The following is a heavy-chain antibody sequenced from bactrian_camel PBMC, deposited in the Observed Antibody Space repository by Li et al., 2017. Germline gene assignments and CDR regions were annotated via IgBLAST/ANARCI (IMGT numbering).Heavy chain of an antibody. CDR1: GYTYNTNC. D-gene: IGHD5*01. Sequence: QLVESGGGSVQAGGSLRLSCAALGYTYNTNCMGWFRQAAGKEREGVAAIYTDGDVTVYAESVKGRFTISRDHAKKTFHLQMNSLKPEDTAEYYCAADYLICWVTDEYNYWGQGTQVTVS. V-gene: IGHV3S28*01. CDR2: IYTDGDVT. CDR3: AADYLICWVTDEYNY. J-gene: IGHJ4*01.